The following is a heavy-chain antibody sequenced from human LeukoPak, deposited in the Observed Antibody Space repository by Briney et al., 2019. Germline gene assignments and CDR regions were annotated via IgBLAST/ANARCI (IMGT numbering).Heavy chain of an antibody. CDR3: ARDLHYDSSGYYGGGFDY. CDR1: GFTFTSYS. J-gene: IGHJ4*02. V-gene: IGHV3-23*01. D-gene: IGHD3-22*01. Sequence: GGSLRLSCAASGFTFTSYSMNWVRQAPGKGLEWVSTISGGGGSTYYADSVKGRFTISRDNSKNTLYLQVNSLRAEDTAVYYCARDLHYDSSGYYGGGFDYWGQGTLVTVSS. CDR2: ISGGGGST.